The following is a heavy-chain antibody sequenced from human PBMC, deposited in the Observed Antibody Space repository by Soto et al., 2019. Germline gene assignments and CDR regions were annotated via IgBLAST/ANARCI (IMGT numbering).Heavy chain of an antibody. Sequence: PGGSLRLSCVASGFTFSNYNMNWVRQAPGKGLEWVSHISGTGVYTHYADAVKGRFTISRDNAKSSVYLQMNSLRAEDTAVYYCAREGALKPFSSWGQGALVTVSS. CDR3: AREGALKPFSS. V-gene: IGHV3-21*01. J-gene: IGHJ5*02. CDR2: ISGTGVYT. CDR1: GFTFSNYN.